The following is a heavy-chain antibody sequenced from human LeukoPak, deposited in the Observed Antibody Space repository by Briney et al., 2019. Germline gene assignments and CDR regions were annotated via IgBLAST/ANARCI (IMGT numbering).Heavy chain of an antibody. CDR1: GFTFDDYG. V-gene: IGHV3-7*01. Sequence: GGSLRLSCAASGFTFDDYGMSWVRQAPGKGLEWVANIKQDGSEKYYVDSVKDRFTISRDNAKNSLYLQMNSLRAEDTAVYYCARRGYYEFWSGYFQRFEGWFDPWGQGTLVTVSS. J-gene: IGHJ5*02. D-gene: IGHD3-3*01. CDR2: IKQDGSEK. CDR3: ARRGYYEFWSGYFQRFEGWFDP.